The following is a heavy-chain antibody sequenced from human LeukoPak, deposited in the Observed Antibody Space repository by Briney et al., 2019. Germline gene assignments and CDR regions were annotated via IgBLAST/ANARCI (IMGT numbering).Heavy chain of an antibody. D-gene: IGHD2-15*01. J-gene: IGHJ4*02. CDR2: ISSSGSTI. V-gene: IGHV3-48*03. CDR3: ARDRPTCSGGSCYSSIFDY. CDR1: GFTFSSYE. Sequence: PGGSLRLSCAASGFTFSSYEMNWVRQAPGKGLEWVSYISSSGSTIYYADSVKGRFTISRDNAKNSLYLQMNSLRAEDTAVYYCARDRPTCSGGSCYSSIFDYWGQGTLVTVSS.